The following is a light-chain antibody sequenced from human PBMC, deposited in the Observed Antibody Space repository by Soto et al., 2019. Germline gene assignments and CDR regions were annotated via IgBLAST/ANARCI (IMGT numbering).Light chain of an antibody. J-gene: IGLJ2*01. CDR3: ASWDASVGGPA. CDR2: RNN. V-gene: IGLV1-47*01. CDR1: NSNIGSKY. Sequence: SVLTCAPSPAWTPGEGVTISWSGRNSNIGSKYVYWYQQFPGTAPKLLIYRNNQRPSGVPDRFSGSKSGTSASLAISDLRSEDEADYYCASWDASVGGPAFGGGTKVTVL.